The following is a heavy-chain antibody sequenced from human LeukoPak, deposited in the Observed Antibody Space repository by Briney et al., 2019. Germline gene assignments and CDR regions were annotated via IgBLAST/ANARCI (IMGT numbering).Heavy chain of an antibody. CDR3: AKVRAYYYGSGSEEGNWFDP. D-gene: IGHD3-10*01. CDR2: ISGSGGST. J-gene: IGHJ5*02. CDR1: GFTFSSYA. V-gene: IGHV3-23*01. Sequence: QPGGSLRLSCAASGFTFSSYAMSWVRQAPGKGLEWVSAISGSGGSTYYADSVKGRFTIPRDNSKNTLYLQMNSLRAEDTAVYYCAKVRAYYYGSGSEEGNWFDPWGQGTLVTVSS.